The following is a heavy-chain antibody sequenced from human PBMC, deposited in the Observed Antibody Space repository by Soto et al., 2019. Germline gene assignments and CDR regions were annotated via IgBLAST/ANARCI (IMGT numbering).Heavy chain of an antibody. D-gene: IGHD5-12*01. CDR3: ARGGRGYEFDY. CDR1: GFTFSRYA. Sequence: EVQLVESGGGLVQPGGSLRLSCAASGFTFSRYAMHWVRQAPGKGLEYVSPISSNGGSTYYANSVKGRFTISRDNSKNTLYLQMGSQRPEDTAVYYCARGGRGYEFDYWGQGTLVTVSS. V-gene: IGHV3-64*01. CDR2: ISSNGGST. J-gene: IGHJ4*02.